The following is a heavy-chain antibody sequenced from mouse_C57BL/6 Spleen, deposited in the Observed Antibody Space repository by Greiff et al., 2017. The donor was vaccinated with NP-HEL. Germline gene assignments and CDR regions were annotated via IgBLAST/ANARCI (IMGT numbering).Heavy chain of an antibody. CDR2: ISYDGSN. V-gene: IGHV3-6*01. Sequence: DVQLQESGPGLVKPSQSLSLTCSVTGYSITSGYYWNWIRQFPGNKLEWMGYISYDGSNNYNPSLKNRISITRDTSKNQFFLKLNSVTTEDTATYYCARDRAQGFAYWGQGTLVTVSA. CDR1: GYSITSGYY. CDR3: ARDRAQGFAY. J-gene: IGHJ3*01. D-gene: IGHD3-2*02.